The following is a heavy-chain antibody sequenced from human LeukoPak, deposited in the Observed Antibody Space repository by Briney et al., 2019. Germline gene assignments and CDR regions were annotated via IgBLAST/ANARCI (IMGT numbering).Heavy chain of an antibody. V-gene: IGHV3-30*02. D-gene: IGHD1-26*01. CDR3: AKTLRELSGGAFDI. CDR1: GFTFSSYS. J-gene: IGHJ3*02. Sequence: GGSLRLSCAASGFTFSSYSMNWVRRAPGKGLEWVAFIRYDGSNKYYADSVKGRFTISRDNSKNTLYLQMNSLRAEDTAVYYCAKTLRELSGGAFDIWGQGTMVTVSS. CDR2: IRYDGSNK.